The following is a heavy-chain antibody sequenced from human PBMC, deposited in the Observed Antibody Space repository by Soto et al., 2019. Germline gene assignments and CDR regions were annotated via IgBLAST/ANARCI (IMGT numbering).Heavy chain of an antibody. Sequence: ASVKVSCKASGYTFTSYGISWVRQAPGQGLEWMGWISAYNGNTNYAQKLQGRVTMTTDTSTSTAYMELRSLRSDDTAVYYCARGLGYYDFWSGPEGRYYGMDVWGQGTTVTAP. CDR1: GYTFTSYG. CDR2: ISAYNGNT. CDR3: ARGLGYYDFWSGPEGRYYGMDV. J-gene: IGHJ6*02. V-gene: IGHV1-18*01. D-gene: IGHD3-3*01.